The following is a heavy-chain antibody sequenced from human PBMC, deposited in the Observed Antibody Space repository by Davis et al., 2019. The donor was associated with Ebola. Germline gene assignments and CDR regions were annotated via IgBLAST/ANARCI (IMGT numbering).Heavy chain of an antibody. D-gene: IGHD3-22*01. CDR1: GYRFTSYF. J-gene: IGHJ3*02. CDR2: INPITGGT. Sequence: ASVQVSCKASGYRFTSYFMHWVRQAPGQGLEWMGIINPITGGTSYAQNFQVRVNMTRDTSTSTVYMELSSLRSEDTAVYYCASEGGSYYDSRGYVFEIWGQGTMVKVSS. V-gene: IGHV1-46*01. CDR3: ASEGGSYYDSRGYVFEI.